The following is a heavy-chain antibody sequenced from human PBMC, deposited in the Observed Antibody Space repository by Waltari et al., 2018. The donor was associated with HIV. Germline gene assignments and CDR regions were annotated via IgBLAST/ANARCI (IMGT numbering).Heavy chain of an antibody. V-gene: IGHV5-51*01. D-gene: IGHD3-22*01. J-gene: IGHJ5*02. Sequence: EVQLVQSGAAGNTPGESLKISCKGSGYSFTSYWIGWVRQVPGQGLSWMGIIYPGDSDTRYSPSFQGQVTISADKSISTAYLQWSSLKASDTAMYYCARHLKPAYYYDSSADNWFDPWGQGTLVTVSS. CDR3: ARHLKPAYYYDSSADNWFDP. CDR1: GYSFTSYW. CDR2: IYPGDSDT.